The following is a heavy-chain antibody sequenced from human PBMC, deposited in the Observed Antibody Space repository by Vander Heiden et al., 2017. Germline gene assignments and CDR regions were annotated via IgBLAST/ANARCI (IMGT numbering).Heavy chain of an antibody. CDR2: ISGSGGSK. V-gene: IGHV3-23*01. Sequence: EVQLLESGGGLVQPGGSLRLSCAASGFTFSSYAMSWVRQAPGKGLEWVSAISGSGGSKYYADAGKGRFTISGDNSKNTLYLQMNSMRDEDTAVYYCAKDQQMVVVTATLNWGQGNLVTVS. J-gene: IGHJ4*02. D-gene: IGHD2-21*02. CDR3: AKDQQMVVVTATLN. CDR1: GFTFSSYA.